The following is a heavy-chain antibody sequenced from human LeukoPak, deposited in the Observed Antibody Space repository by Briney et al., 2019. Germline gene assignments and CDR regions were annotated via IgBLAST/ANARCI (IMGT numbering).Heavy chain of an antibody. CDR2: INHSGST. V-gene: IGHV4-34*01. J-gene: IGHJ4*02. CDR3: AARPFIAARRFMNY. CDR1: GGSFSGYY. Sequence: SGPGLVKPSETLSLTCAVYGGSFSGYYWSWIRQPPGKGLEWIGEINHSGSTNYNPSLKSRVTISVDTSKNQFSLKLSSVTAADTAVYYCAARPFIAARRFMNYWGQGTLVTVSS. D-gene: IGHD6-6*01.